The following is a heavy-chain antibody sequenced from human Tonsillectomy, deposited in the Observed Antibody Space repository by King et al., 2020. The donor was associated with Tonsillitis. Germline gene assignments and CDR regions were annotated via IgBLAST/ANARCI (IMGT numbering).Heavy chain of an antibody. Sequence: QLVQSGGGLVQPGRSLRLSCAASGFTFDDYAMHWVRQAPGKGQEWVSGISWNSGSIGYADSVKGRFTISRDNAKNSLYLQMNSLRAEDTALYYCAKDISRGSSHYYYGMDVWGQGTTVTVSS. D-gene: IGHD6-6*01. CDR1: GFTFDDYA. J-gene: IGHJ6*02. CDR2: ISWNSGSI. V-gene: IGHV3-9*01. CDR3: AKDISRGSSHYYYGMDV.